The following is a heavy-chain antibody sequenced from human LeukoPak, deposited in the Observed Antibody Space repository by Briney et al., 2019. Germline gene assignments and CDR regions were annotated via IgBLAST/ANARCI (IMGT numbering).Heavy chain of an antibody. Sequence: PGGSLRLSCAASGFTFSSYSMNWVRQAPGKGLEWVSSISSSSSYIYYADSVKGRFTISRDNAKNSLYLQMNSLRAEDTAVYYCARSRSSWPDFDYWGQGTLVTVSS. J-gene: IGHJ4*02. CDR1: GFTFSSYS. D-gene: IGHD6-13*01. CDR2: ISSSSSYI. V-gene: IGHV3-21*01. CDR3: ARSRSSWPDFDY.